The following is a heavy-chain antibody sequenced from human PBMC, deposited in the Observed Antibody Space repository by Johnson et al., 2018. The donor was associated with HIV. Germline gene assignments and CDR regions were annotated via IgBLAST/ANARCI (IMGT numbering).Heavy chain of an antibody. CDR1: GFTFSSYD. V-gene: IGHV3-30*03. CDR3: ARDGGIGSTREDAFDI. J-gene: IGHJ3*02. CDR2: ISYDGSNK. D-gene: IGHD2-2*01. Sequence: QEQLVESGGGLVQPGRSLRLSCAASGFTFSSYDMHWVRQAPGKGLEWVAVISYDGSNKYYADSVKGRFTISRDTSKNTLYLQMNSLRAEDTAVYYCARDGGIGSTREDAFDIWGQGTMVIVSS.